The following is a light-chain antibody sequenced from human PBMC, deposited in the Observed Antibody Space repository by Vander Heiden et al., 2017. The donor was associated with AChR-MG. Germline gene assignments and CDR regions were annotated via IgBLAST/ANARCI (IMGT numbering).Light chain of an antibody. J-gene: IGKJ1*01. V-gene: IGKV1-17*01. Sequence: DIQMTQSPSSLPASVGDRVTITCRASQGIKKNLGWFQQKPGKAPKRLIYGASSLQSGVPSRFGGSESGTEFTLTITSLQPEDFATYYCRQYDTYPWTFGQGTKVEI. CDR3: RQYDTYPWT. CDR1: QGIKKN. CDR2: GAS.